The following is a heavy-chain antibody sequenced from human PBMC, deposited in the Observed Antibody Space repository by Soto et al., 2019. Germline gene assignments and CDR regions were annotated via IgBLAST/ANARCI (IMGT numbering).Heavy chain of an antibody. CDR2: IYTSGST. D-gene: IGHD2-15*01. CDR1: GGSISSYY. V-gene: IGHV4-4*07. CDR3: ARDEGYCSGGSCYYYYYGMDV. Sequence: QVQLQESGPGLVKPSETLSLTCTVSGGSISSYYWSWIRQPAGKGLEWIGRIYTSGSTNYNPSLKSRVTMSVDTSKNQFSLKLSSVTAADTAVYYCARDEGYCSGGSCYYYYYGMDVWGQGTTVTVSS. J-gene: IGHJ6*02.